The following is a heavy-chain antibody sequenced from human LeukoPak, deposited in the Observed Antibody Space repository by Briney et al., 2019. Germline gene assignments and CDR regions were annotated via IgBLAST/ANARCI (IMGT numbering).Heavy chain of an antibody. J-gene: IGHJ4*02. CDR1: GFTFSSYA. V-gene: IGHV3-15*01. CDR3: TTTPPVVEMATIGHDY. D-gene: IGHD5-24*01. CDR2: IKSKTDGGTT. Sequence: PGGSLRLSCAASGFTFSSYAMSWVRQAPGKGLEWVGRIKSKTDGGTTDYAAPVKGRFTISRDDSKNTLYLQMNSLKTEDTAVYYCTTTPPVVEMATIGHDYWGQGTLVTVSS.